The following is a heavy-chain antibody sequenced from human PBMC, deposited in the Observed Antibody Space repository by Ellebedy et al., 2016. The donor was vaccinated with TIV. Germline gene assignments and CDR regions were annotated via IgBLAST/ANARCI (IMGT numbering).Heavy chain of an antibody. CDR1: GGSISSGGYY. V-gene: IGHV4-31*03. CDR3: ARDRVGEPQGYFDL. Sequence: SETLSLXXTVSGGSISSGGYYWSWIRQHPGKGLEWIGYIYYSGSTYYNPSLKSRVTISVDTSKNQFSLKLSSVTAADTAVYYCARDRVGEPQGYFDLWGRGTLVTVSS. CDR2: IYYSGST. J-gene: IGHJ2*01. D-gene: IGHD3-16*01.